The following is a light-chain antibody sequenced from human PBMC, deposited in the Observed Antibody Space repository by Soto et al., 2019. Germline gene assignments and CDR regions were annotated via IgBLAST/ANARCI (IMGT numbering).Light chain of an antibody. J-gene: IGLJ2*01. V-gene: IGLV1-40*01. CDR2: GNT. CDR3: QSYDSGLSGVV. Sequence: QSVLTQPPSVSGAPGQRVTISCIGSSSNIGAGYDVYWYQQLPGTAPKLLIYGNTHRPSGVPDRFSGSKSGPSASLAINGLQAEDEADYYCQSYDSGLSGVVFGGGTKLTVL. CDR1: SSNIGAGYD.